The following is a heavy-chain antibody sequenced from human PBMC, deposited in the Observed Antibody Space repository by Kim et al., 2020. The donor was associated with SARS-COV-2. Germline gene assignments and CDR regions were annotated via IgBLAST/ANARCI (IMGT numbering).Heavy chain of an antibody. V-gene: IGHV3-23*01. CDR3: AKDPGEGVIWFGELSSYYYYGMDV. D-gene: IGHD3-10*01. J-gene: IGHJ6*02. CDR1: GFTFSSYA. CDR2: ISGSGGST. Sequence: GGSLRLSCAASGFTFSSYAMSWVRQAPGKGLEWVSAISGSGGSTYYADSVKGRFTISRDNSKNTLYLQMNSLRAEDTAVYYCAKDPGEGVIWFGELSSYYYYGMDVWGQGTTVTVSS.